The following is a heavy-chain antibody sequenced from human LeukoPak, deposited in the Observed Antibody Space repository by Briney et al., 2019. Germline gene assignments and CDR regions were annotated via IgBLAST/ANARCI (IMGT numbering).Heavy chain of an antibody. J-gene: IGHJ4*02. CDR2: VFDSGRT. Sequence: SETLSLTCTVSGGSMTTHHWNWIRQTPGKGLEWIGYVFDSGRTKENPSLKSRVTLSADTSKNQLSLRLSSVTAADTAVYYCTTIKRGNIFGYFDFWGQGILVTISS. CDR3: TTIKRGNIFGYFDF. V-gene: IGHV4-59*11. CDR1: GGSMTTHH. D-gene: IGHD5-18*01.